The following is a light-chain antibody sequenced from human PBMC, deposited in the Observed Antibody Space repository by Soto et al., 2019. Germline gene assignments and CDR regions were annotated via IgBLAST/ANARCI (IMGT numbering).Light chain of an antibody. CDR3: QKRRNWQMT. CDR2: DAS. CDR1: QSVSNY. J-gene: IGKJ5*01. Sequence: EIVVTQSPSTLSLSPGERATLSCSARQSVSNYLACYQQQLGQAPRLLHDDASHRASGIPARFSGSGSGTDFTLTISSVGPEDFAVYYCQKRRNWQMTFGQGTRLDIK. V-gene: IGKV3-11*01.